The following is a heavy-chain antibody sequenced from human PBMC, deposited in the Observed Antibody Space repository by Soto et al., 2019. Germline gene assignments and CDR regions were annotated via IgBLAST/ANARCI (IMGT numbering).Heavy chain of an antibody. Sequence: QVQLQESGPGLVKPSQTLSLTCTVSGDSISRGNYWSWIRQHPGKGLQWIGYISYSGSTYYNPSLKSRVTISADTSKSQFSLKLTSVTAADTAVYYCARAAPTAAVDSWGQGSLVTVSS. CDR2: ISYSGST. CDR3: ARAAPTAAVDS. CDR1: GDSISRGNY. J-gene: IGHJ4*02. V-gene: IGHV4-31*03. D-gene: IGHD1-26*01.